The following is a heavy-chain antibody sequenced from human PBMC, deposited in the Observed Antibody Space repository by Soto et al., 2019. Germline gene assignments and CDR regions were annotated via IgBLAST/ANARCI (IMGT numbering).Heavy chain of an antibody. CDR2: IYFSGST. CDR3: ARGSRYSYGYDVHPYYYMDV. CDR1: GGSIGSYY. D-gene: IGHD5-18*01. Sequence: QVQLQESGPGLVKPSETLALTCTVSGGSIGSYYWSWIRQPPGKGLEWIGYIYFSGSTNYNPSLKSRVTISVDTSKNQISLKLTSVTAADTAVYYCARGSRYSYGYDVHPYYYMDVWGKGTTVTVSS. V-gene: IGHV4-59*01. J-gene: IGHJ6*03.